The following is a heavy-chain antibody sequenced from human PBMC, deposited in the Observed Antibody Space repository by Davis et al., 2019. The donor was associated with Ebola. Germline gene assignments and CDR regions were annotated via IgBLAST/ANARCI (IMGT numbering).Heavy chain of an antibody. CDR2: LGLSRDT. CDR1: GFVFSSYV. V-gene: IGHV3-23*01. J-gene: IGHJ3*01. D-gene: IGHD1-26*01. Sequence: GGSLRLSCAASGFVFSSYVMSWVRRAPGKGLEWVSTLGLSRDTYYADSVKGRFTISRDNSMNTLHLQMNSLRVEDTAIYYCAKDTSNVWFDVWGQGTTVTVSS. CDR3: AKDTSNVWFDV.